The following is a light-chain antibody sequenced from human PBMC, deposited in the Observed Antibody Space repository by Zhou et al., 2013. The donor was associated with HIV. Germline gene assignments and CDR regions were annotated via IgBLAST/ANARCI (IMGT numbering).Light chain of an antibody. CDR3: QQSYSTPYT. J-gene: IGKJ2*01. CDR2: AAS. CDR1: QSISHN. V-gene: IGKV1-39*01. Sequence: DIQMTQSPSSLSASVGDRVTITCRASQSISHNLNWYQHKPGKAPKLLIYAASSLQSGVPSRFSGSGYGTDFTLTISSLQPEDFATYYCQQSYSTPYTFGQGTKLEIK.